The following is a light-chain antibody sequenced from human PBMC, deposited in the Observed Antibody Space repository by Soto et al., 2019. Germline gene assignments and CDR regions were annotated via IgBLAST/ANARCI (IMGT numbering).Light chain of an antibody. CDR3: QQYNNWPPAYT. V-gene: IGKV3-20*01. CDR2: GAS. CDR1: QSVSSSF. Sequence: IVLTQSPGTLSLSPGERATLSCRATQSVSSSFLAWYQQRPGQAPRLLIFGASNRATGIPDRFSGSGSGTDFSLTISSLQSDDFAVYYCQQYNNWPPAYTFGQGTKLEIK. J-gene: IGKJ2*01.